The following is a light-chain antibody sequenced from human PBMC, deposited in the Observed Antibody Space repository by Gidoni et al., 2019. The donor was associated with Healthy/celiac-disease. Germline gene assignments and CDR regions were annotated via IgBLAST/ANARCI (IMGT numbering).Light chain of an antibody. CDR2: RNN. CDR1: SSNIGSNY. V-gene: IGLV1-47*01. J-gene: IGLJ3*02. CDR3: AAWDDSLSGWV. Sequence: QSVLPHPPSASGTPGQRVTISCSGRSSNIGSNYVYWYQQLPGTAPKHLIYRNNQRPSGVPDRFSGSKSGTSASLAISGLRSEDEADYYCAAWDDSLSGWVFGGGTKLTVL.